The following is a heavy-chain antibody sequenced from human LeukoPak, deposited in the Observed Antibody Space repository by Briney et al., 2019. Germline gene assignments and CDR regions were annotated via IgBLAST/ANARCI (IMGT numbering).Heavy chain of an antibody. J-gene: IGHJ3*02. CDR2: INHSGST. D-gene: IGHD6-13*01. CDR1: GGSFSGYY. Sequence: SETLSLTCAVYGGSFSGYYWSWIRQPPGKGLEWIGEINHSGSTNYNPCLKSRVTISVDTSKNQFSLKLSSVTAADTAVYYCARQQLEAAFDIWGQGTMVTVSS. V-gene: IGHV4-34*01. CDR3: ARQQLEAAFDI.